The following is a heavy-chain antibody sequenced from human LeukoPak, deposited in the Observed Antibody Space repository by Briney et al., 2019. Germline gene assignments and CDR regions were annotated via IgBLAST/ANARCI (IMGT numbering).Heavy chain of an antibody. V-gene: IGHV1-2*06. CDR1: GYTYTGYY. J-gene: IGHJ3*02. Sequence: ASVKVSCKASGYTYTGYYMHWVRQAPGQGLEWMGRINPNSGGTNYAQKFQGRVTMTRDTSISTAYMELSRLRSDDTAVYCCAMYYYDSSGYGVFDIWGQGTMVTVSS. CDR2: INPNSGGT. D-gene: IGHD3-22*01. CDR3: AMYYYDSSGYGVFDI.